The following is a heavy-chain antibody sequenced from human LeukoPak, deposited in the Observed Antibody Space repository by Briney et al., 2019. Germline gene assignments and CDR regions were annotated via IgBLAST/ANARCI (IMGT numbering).Heavy chain of an antibody. J-gene: IGHJ4*02. CDR3: ARGSYDFWSGYRGGY. CDR1: GFTFSSYW. V-gene: IGHV3-7*01. Sequence: GGSLRLSCAASGFTFSSYWMSWIRQAPGKGLEWVANIKQDGSEKYYVDSVKGRFTISRDNAKNSLYLQMNSLRAEDTAVYYCARGSYDFWSGYRGGYWGQGTLVTVSS. D-gene: IGHD3-3*01. CDR2: IKQDGSEK.